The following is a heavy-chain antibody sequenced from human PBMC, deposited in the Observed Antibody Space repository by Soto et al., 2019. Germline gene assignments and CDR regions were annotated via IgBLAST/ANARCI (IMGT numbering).Heavy chain of an antibody. CDR3: ARAYLAYYYDSSGYSFLGY. D-gene: IGHD3-22*01. V-gene: IGHV3-33*01. CDR1: GFTFSSYG. CDR2: IWYDGSNK. J-gene: IGHJ4*01. Sequence: QVQLVESGGGVVQPGRSLRLSCAASGFTFSSYGMHWVRQAPGKGLEWVAVIWYDGSNKYYADSVKGRFTISRDNSKNTLYLQMNSLRAEDTAVYYCARAYLAYYYDSSGYSFLGYWGHGTLVTVSS.